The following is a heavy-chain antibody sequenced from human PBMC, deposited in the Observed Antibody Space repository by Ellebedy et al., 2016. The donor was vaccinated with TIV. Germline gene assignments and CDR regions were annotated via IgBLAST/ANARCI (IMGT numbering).Heavy chain of an antibody. CDR2: IYYSGST. CDR3: ASADTPDAFDI. J-gene: IGHJ3*02. CDR1: GFTSSSYA. Sequence: MPGGSLRLSCATSGFTSSSYAMTWIRQLPGKGLEGIGYIYYSGSTNYNPSLKSRFTISVDTSKNQFSLKLSSVTAADTAVYYCASADTPDAFDIWGQGTMVTVSS. V-gene: IGHV4-59*01. D-gene: IGHD2-15*01.